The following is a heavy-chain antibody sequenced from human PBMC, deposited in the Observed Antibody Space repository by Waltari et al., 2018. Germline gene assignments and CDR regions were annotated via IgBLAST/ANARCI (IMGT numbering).Heavy chain of an antibody. CDR2: ISSSSSYI. CDR1: GFTFSSYS. CDR3: AREARGSGSYRGGYFDL. J-gene: IGHJ2*01. V-gene: IGHV3-21*03. Sequence: EVQLVESGGGLVKPGGSLRLSCAASGFTFSSYSMNWVRQAPGKGLEWVSSISSSSSYIYYADSVKGRFTISRDNAKNSLYLQMNSLRAEDTAVYYCAREARGSGSYRGGYFDLWGRGTLVTVSS. D-gene: IGHD1-26*01.